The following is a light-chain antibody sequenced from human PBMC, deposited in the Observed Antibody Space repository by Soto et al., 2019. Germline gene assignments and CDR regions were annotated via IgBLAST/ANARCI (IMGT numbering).Light chain of an antibody. Sequence: DIQLTQSPFFMSASVGDRVTITCRASQGLSTYLAWYQQKPGKAPKLLLYAVSTLQSGVPSRFSGSGSGTEFTLTISSLQPEDYATYFCQQLNGSPYTFGQGTKLEIK. CDR2: AVS. CDR3: QQLNGSPYT. CDR1: QGLSTY. J-gene: IGKJ2*01. V-gene: IGKV1-9*01.